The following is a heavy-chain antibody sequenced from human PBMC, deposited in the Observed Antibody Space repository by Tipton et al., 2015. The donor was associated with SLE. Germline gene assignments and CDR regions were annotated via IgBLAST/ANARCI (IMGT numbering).Heavy chain of an antibody. V-gene: IGHV4-34*01. Sequence: TLSLTYAVYGGSFSGYYWSWIRQPPGKGLEWIGEINHSGSTNYNPSLKSRVTISVDTSKNQFSLKLSSVTAADTAVYYCARSAGYGSSWAHFDYWGQGTLVTVSS. CDR1: GGSFSGYY. J-gene: IGHJ4*02. CDR2: INHSGST. CDR3: ARSAGYGSSWAHFDY. D-gene: IGHD6-13*01.